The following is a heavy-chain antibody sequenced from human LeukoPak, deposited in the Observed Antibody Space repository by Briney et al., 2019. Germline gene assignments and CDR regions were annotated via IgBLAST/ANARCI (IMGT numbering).Heavy chain of an antibody. V-gene: IGHV3-23*01. CDR1: GFAFSSYV. D-gene: IGHD6-13*01. Sequence: GGSLRLSRAASGFAFSSYVMSWVRQAPGKGLEWVSVISESGGSTHYADSVKGRFTISRDNSKNTLYLQMNSLRAEDTAVYYCAKDAPVNSGYSSSWYEFDYWGQGTLVTVSS. CDR2: ISESGGST. CDR3: AKDAPVNSGYSSSWYEFDY. J-gene: IGHJ4*02.